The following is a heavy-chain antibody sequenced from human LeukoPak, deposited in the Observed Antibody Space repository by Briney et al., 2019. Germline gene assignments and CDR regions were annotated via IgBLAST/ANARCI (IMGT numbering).Heavy chain of an antibody. CDR1: GYIFTSYG. J-gene: IGHJ4*02. D-gene: IGHD5-12*01. CDR2: ISAYNGDT. V-gene: IGHV1-18*01. CDR3: ARRSGYDRRMGTLDF. Sequence: ASVKVSCKASGYIFTSYGIRWVRQAPGQGLAWMGWISAYNGDTNYAQKFQGRVTVTTDTSTTTAYMELRSLRSDDSAVYYCARRSGYDRRMGTLDFWGQGTLVTVSS.